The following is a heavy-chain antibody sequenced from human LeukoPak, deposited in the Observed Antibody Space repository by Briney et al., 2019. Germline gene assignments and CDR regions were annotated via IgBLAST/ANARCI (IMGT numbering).Heavy chain of an antibody. J-gene: IGHJ4*02. CDR2: ISAFNANT. V-gene: IGHV1-18*01. CDR1: GYTFTSYG. CDR3: ARGPGKGMAVARTIDY. Sequence: ASVKVSCKASGYTFTSYGISWVRQAPGQGLEWMGWISAFNANTNYAQKLQGRVTMTTDTSTSTAYMELRSLRSDDTAVYYCARGPGKGMAVARTIDYWGQGTLVTVSS. D-gene: IGHD6-19*01.